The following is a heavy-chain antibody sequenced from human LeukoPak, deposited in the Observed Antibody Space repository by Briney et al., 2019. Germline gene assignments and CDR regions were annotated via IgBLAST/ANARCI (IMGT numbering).Heavy chain of an antibody. J-gene: IGHJ4*02. CDR2: IIPIFGTA. Sequence: SVKVSCKASGGTFSSYAISWVRQAPGQGLEWMGGIIPIFGTANYAQKFQGRVTITTDESTSTAYMELSSLRSEDTAVYYCARLTAIEGSDSSGYLWGQGTLVTVSS. V-gene: IGHV1-69*05. D-gene: IGHD3-22*01. CDR1: GGTFSSYA. CDR3: ARLTAIEGSDSSGYL.